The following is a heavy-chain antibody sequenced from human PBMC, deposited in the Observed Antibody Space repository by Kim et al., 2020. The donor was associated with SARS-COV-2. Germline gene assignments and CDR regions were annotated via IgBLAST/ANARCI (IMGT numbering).Heavy chain of an antibody. J-gene: IGHJ5*02. CDR1: GFTFSSYA. CDR3: AKYGKTYYYGSGSHRWFDP. CDR2: ISGSGGST. D-gene: IGHD3-10*01. Sequence: GGSLRLSCAASGFTFSSYAMSWVRQAPGKGLEWVSAISGSGGSTYYADSVKGRFTISRDNSKNTLYLQMNSLRAEDTAVYYCAKYGKTYYYGSGSHRWFDPWGQGTLVTVSS. V-gene: IGHV3-23*01.